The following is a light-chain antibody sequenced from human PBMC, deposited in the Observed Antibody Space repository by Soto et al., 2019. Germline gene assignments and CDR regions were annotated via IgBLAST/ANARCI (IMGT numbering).Light chain of an antibody. V-gene: IGLV2-11*01. Sequence: QSALTQPRSVSGSPGQSVTISCTGTSSDVGGYNYVSWYQQHPGKAPKLMIYDVSKRPSGVPDRFSGSKSGNTASLTISGLQAEDEADYYCCSYAGSYTEVFGGVTKLTVL. CDR2: DVS. CDR3: CSYAGSYTEV. J-gene: IGLJ2*01. CDR1: SSDVGGYNY.